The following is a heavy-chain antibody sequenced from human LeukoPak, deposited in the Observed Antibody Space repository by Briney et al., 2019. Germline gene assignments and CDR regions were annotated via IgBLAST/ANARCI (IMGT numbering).Heavy chain of an antibody. D-gene: IGHD1-14*01. CDR2: ISAYNGNT. V-gene: IGHV1-18*01. Sequence: ASVKVSYKASGYSFTSYGISWVRQAPGQGLEWMGWISAYNGNTNYAQKFQGRVTLTTDTSTSTAYMELWSLRSDDTAVYYCARSDGTRRSHFDYWGQGTLVTVSS. J-gene: IGHJ4*02. CDR3: ARSDGTRRSHFDY. CDR1: GYSFTSYG.